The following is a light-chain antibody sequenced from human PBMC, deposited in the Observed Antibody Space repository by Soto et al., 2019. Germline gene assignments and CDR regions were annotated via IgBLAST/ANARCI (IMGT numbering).Light chain of an antibody. J-gene: IGKJ5*01. CDR3: QQHNNWPT. CDR1: QSVSSY. CDR2: GAS. Sequence: EIVLTQSPGTLSLSPGERATLSCRASQSVSSYLAWYQQKPGQAPRLLIYGASTRATGIPARFSGSGSGTEFTLTISSLQSEDFAVYYCQQHNNWPTFGQGTRLEIK. V-gene: IGKV3D-15*01.